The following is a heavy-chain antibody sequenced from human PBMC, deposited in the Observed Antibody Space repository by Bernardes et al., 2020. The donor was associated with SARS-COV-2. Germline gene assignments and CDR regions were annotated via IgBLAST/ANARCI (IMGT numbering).Heavy chain of an antibody. CDR1: GFIFNNYN. V-gene: IGHV3-21*01. CDR2: ISRNSGYM. Sequence: GGSLRLSRAASGFIFNNYNMNWVRQAPGKGLEWVSFISRNSGYMYYADSVRDRFTISRDNAKNSLFLQMNSLRAEDTAMYYCARRYYGSGSYSDYWGQGTLVTVSS. J-gene: IGHJ4*02. CDR3: ARRYYGSGSYSDY. D-gene: IGHD3-10*01.